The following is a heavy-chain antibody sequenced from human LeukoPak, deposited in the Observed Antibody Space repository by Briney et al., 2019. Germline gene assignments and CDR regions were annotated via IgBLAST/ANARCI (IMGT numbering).Heavy chain of an antibody. CDR2: INPNSGGT. CDR1: GYTFTGYY. J-gene: IGHJ5*02. Sequence: ASVKVSCKASGYTFTGYYMHWVRQAPGQGLEWMGWINPNSGGTNYAQKFQGRVTMTRDTSISTAYMEPSRLRSDDTAVYYCARVMSDITMTVRRWFDPWGQGTLVTVSS. V-gene: IGHV1-2*02. CDR3: ARVMSDITMTVRRWFDP. D-gene: IGHD3-22*01.